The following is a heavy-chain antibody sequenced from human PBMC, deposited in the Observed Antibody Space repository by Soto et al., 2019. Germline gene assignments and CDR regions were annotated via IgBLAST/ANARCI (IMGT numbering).Heavy chain of an antibody. CDR1: GGSMSSGEYS. D-gene: IGHD3-3*01. CDR2: IYNSGIT. CDR3: ARGVTVFGLVSRFWFDP. Sequence: SETLSLTCTVCGGSMSSGEYSGSWVRQSPGKGLEWIGHIYNSGITYYNPSLKSRVVISIDTSRNQFSLRLNSLTAADRAVYFCARGVTVFGLVSRFWFDPWGQGTVVTVSS. J-gene: IGHJ5*02. V-gene: IGHV4-30-4*01.